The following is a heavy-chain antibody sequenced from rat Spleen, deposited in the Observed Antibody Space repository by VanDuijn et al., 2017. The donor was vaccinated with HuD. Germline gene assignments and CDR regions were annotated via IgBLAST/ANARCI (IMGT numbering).Heavy chain of an antibody. CDR2: ITNTGGST. CDR3: TRVYYDGSYYYGFDY. Sequence: EVQLVESGGGLVQPGRSLKLSCVASGITFNNFWMTWIRQAPGKGLEWVASITNTGGSTYYPDSVKGRFTISRDNAKSTLYLQMNSLRSEDTATYSCTRVYYDGSYYYGFDYWGQGVMVTVSS. D-gene: IGHD1-12*02. J-gene: IGHJ2*01. CDR1: GITFNNFW. V-gene: IGHV5-31*01.